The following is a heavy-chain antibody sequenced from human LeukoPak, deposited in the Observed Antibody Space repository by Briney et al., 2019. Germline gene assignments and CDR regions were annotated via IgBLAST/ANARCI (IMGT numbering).Heavy chain of an antibody. D-gene: IGHD3-22*01. CDR3: ARSEGALYYYDSSGYSAFDY. V-gene: IGHV1-18*01. Sequence: GASVKVSCKASGYTFTSYGISWVRQAPGQGLEWMGWISAYNGNTNYAQKLQGRVTMTTDTSTSTAYMELRSLRSEDTAVYYCARSEGALYYYDSSGYSAFDYWGQGTLVTVSS. CDR1: GYTFTSYG. CDR2: ISAYNGNT. J-gene: IGHJ4*02.